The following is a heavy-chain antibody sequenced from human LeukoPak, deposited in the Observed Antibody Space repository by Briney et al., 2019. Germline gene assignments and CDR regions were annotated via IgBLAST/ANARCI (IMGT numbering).Heavy chain of an antibody. CDR1: GGTFSSYA. D-gene: IGHD3-22*01. V-gene: IGHV1-2*02. Sequence: ASVKVSCKASGGTFSSYAISWVRQAPGQGLEWMGWINPNSGGTNYAQKFQGRVTMTRDTSISTAYMELSRLRSDDTAVYYCARGGPQYYYDSSGYYGRWGQGTLVTVSS. J-gene: IGHJ4*02. CDR2: INPNSGGT. CDR3: ARGGPQYYYDSSGYYGR.